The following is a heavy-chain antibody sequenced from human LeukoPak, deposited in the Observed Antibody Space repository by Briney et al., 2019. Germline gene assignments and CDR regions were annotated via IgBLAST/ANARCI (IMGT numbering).Heavy chain of an antibody. D-gene: IGHD3-22*01. CDR2: ISYDGSNK. J-gene: IGHJ4*02. V-gene: IGHV3-30*18. Sequence: GGSLRLSCAASGFTFSTYGMHWVRQAPGKGLEWVAVISYDGSNKFYADSVKGRFTISRDNSKNTLYLQMNSLRAEDTAVYYCAKTYYDTSGLNYWGQGTLVTVSS. CDR1: GFTFSTYG. CDR3: AKTYYDTSGLNY.